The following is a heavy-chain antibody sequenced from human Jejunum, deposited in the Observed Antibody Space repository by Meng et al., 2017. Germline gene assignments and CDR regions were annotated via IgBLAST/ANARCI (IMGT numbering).Heavy chain of an antibody. Sequence: VKPSPTLSLNCATSWDSVSSNSAAWNWIRQSPSRVLEWLGRTYYRSKWYNDYAESVKSRITINPDTSKNQFSLQLNSVTPEDTAVYYCVRTSNWSLDYWGQGTLVTASS. CDR1: WDSVSSNSAA. V-gene: IGHV6-1*01. CDR3: VRTSNWSLDY. CDR2: TYYRSKWYN. D-gene: IGHD6-13*01. J-gene: IGHJ4*01.